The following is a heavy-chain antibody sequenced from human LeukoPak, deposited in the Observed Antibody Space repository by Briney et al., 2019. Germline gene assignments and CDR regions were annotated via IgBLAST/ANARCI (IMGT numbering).Heavy chain of an antibody. D-gene: IGHD3-22*01. CDR2: INHSGST. CDR1: GGSFSGYY. J-gene: IGHJ4*02. Sequence: PSGTLSLTCAVYGGSFSGYYWSWIRQPPGKGLEWIGEINHSGSTNYNPSLKSRVTISVDTSKNQFSLKLSSVTAADTAVYYCARVPITMIVVVSYYFDYWGQGTLVTVSS. CDR3: ARVPITMIVVVSYYFDY. V-gene: IGHV4-34*01.